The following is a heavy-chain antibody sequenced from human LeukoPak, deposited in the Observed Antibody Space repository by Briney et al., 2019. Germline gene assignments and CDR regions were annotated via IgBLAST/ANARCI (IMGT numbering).Heavy chain of an antibody. D-gene: IGHD3-22*01. CDR1: GFIFSSYA. Sequence: GGSLRLSCAASGFIFSSYAMSWVRQAPGKGLEWVSAISGSGGSTYYADSVKGRFTISRDNAKNSLYLQMNSLRAEDTAVYYCARDPMYYYDSRAAFDIWGQGTMVTVSS. J-gene: IGHJ3*02. CDR2: ISGSGGST. V-gene: IGHV3-23*01. CDR3: ARDPMYYYDSRAAFDI.